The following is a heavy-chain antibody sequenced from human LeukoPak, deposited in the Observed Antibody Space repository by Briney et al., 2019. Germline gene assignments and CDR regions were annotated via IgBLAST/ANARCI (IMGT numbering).Heavy chain of an antibody. CDR3: ARENTLVRGTRNPFDY. CDR1: GDSVSSNDAA. CDR2: TFYRYKWYY. J-gene: IGHJ4*02. Sequence: SQTLSLTCAISGDSVSSNDAAWNWLRQSPSRGLEWLGRTFYRYKWYYDSAVSVKSRITINPDTSKNQFSMQLNSVTPEDTAVYYCARENTLVRGTRNPFDYWGRGTLVTVSS. D-gene: IGHD3-10*01. V-gene: IGHV6-1*01.